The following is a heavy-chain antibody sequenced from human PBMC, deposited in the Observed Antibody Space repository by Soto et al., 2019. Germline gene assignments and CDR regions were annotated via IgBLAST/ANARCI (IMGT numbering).Heavy chain of an antibody. Sequence: EVQLLESGGGLVQPGGSLRLSCAASGFTFSSYAMSWVRQAPGKGLEWVSAISGSGGSTYYADSVKGRFTISRDNSKNTLYLQMNSLRAEDTAVYYCAKNSASIVVAKEYYFDYWGQGTLVTVSS. D-gene: IGHD3-22*01. CDR3: AKNSASIVVAKEYYFDY. J-gene: IGHJ4*02. CDR1: GFTFSSYA. V-gene: IGHV3-23*01. CDR2: ISGSGGST.